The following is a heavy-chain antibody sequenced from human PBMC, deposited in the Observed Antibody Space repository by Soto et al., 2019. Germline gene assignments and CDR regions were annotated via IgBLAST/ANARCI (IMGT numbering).Heavy chain of an antibody. CDR3: ARGYNYADY. Sequence: PGGSLRLSCAASGFTFSTYGMHWVRQAPGKGLEWVAVIWYDGSNEYYADSVRGRFTISRDNSKNTLFLQMNSLTAEDTAVYYCARGYNYADYWGQGTKVTVSS. V-gene: IGHV3-33*01. J-gene: IGHJ4*02. D-gene: IGHD5-18*01. CDR2: IWYDGSNE. CDR1: GFTFSTYG.